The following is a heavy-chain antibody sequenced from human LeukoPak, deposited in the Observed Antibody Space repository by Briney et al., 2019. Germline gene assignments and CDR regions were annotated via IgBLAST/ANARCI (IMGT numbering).Heavy chain of an antibody. D-gene: IGHD3/OR15-3a*01. CDR3: ATWTDPEN. CDR1: GLTVRNNY. Sequence: GGSLRLAWAADGLTVRNNYVGWVRQARGKGLEWIAVIYSGGSTFHADSVKCRFIISIHNSKNTLYLQMNSLRAEDTAVYYCATWTDPENWGQGTLVTVSS. J-gene: IGHJ4*02. V-gene: IGHV3-66*01. CDR2: IYSGGST.